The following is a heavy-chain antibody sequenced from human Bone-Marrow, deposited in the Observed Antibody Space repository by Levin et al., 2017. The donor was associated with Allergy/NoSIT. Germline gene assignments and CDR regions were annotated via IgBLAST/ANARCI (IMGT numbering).Heavy chain of an antibody. CDR2: IWYDGSDK. Sequence: HTGGSLRLSCAASGFTFSSYGMHWVRQAPGKGLEWVAVIWYDGSDKYYVDSVKGRFTISRDNSKKTLYLQMNSLRAEDTAVYYCAKAVAGTGTLHLWGQGTLVTVSS. V-gene: IGHV3-33*06. J-gene: IGHJ4*02. CDR3: AKAVAGTGTLHL. D-gene: IGHD6-19*01. CDR1: GFTFSSYG.